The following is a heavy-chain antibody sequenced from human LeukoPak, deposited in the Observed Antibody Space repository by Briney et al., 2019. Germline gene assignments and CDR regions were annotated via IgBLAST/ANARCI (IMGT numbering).Heavy chain of an antibody. J-gene: IGHJ4*02. CDR2: ISGYNGNT. D-gene: IGHD3-10*01. CDR3: STDSGRSYFYFDF. Sequence: ASVKVSCKTSGYNFNIYGISWVRQAPGQGLEWMGWISGYNGNTNSAPKLQGRVTMTTDTSTSTAHMELRSLTSDDTAVYYCSTDSGRSYFYFDFWGQGTLVTVSS. V-gene: IGHV1-18*01. CDR1: GYNFNIYG.